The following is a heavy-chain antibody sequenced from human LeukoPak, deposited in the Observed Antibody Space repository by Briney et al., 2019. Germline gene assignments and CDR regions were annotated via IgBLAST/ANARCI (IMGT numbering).Heavy chain of an antibody. J-gene: IGHJ3*01. Sequence: GGSLRLSCAASGFTISGYWMHWVRQAPGKGLVWVSRISGDGSITAYADSVKGRFTISRDNAKNTLYLQMNSLRAEDTAVYYCARGRAGNYYNHNDYWGQGTMVTVSS. V-gene: IGHV3-74*01. CDR3: ARGRAGNYYNHNDY. CDR2: ISGDGSIT. CDR1: GFTISGYW. D-gene: IGHD3-10*01.